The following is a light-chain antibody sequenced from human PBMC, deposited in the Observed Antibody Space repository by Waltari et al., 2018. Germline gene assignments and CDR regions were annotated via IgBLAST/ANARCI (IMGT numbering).Light chain of an antibody. CDR3: SSYVGDTTLGYV. J-gene: IGLJ1*01. CDR1: ANDVGTSNY. V-gene: IGLV2-14*01. Sequence: HSGLTQPASVSGSPGQSITISCTGTANDVGTSNYVSWYQHHPGTGPKLLICEVNNRPSGISSRFSGSKSGNTASLTISGLQPEDEAYYYCSSYVGDTTLGYVFGSGTKVTVL. CDR2: EVN.